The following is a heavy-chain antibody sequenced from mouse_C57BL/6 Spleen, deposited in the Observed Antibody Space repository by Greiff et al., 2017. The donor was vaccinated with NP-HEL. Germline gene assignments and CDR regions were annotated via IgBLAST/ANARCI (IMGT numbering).Heavy chain of an antibody. D-gene: IGHD4-1*01. J-gene: IGHJ4*01. V-gene: IGHV1-74*01. Sequence: VQLQQPGAELVKPGASVKVSCKASGYTFTSYWMHWVKQRPGQGLEWIGRIHPSDSDTNYNQKFKGKATLTVAKSSSTAYMQLSSLTSEDSAVYYCAMGKLGPFYAMDYWGQGTSVTVSS. CDR2: IHPSDSDT. CDR3: AMGKLGPFYAMDY. CDR1: GYTFTSYW.